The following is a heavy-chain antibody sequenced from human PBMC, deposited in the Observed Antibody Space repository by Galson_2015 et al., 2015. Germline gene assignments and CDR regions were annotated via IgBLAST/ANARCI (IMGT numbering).Heavy chain of an antibody. CDR3: ARDANRGGEFDY. J-gene: IGHJ4*02. CDR1: GFTFRNFG. V-gene: IGHV3-7*03. D-gene: IGHD1-14*01. Sequence: SLRLSCAASGFTFRNFGMHWVRQTPEKGLEWVAKIRYDGSQTFYVDSVKGRFTISRDNAENSLYLQMNSLRADDTAVYYCARDANRGGEFDYWGQGALVTVSS. CDR2: IRYDGSQT.